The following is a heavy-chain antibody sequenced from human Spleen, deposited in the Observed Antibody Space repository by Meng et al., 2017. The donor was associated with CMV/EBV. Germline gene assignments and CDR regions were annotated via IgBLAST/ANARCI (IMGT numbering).Heavy chain of an antibody. V-gene: IGHV6-1*01. D-gene: IGHD2-2*01. Sequence: SQTLSLTCAISGDSVSSNSAAWNWIRQSPSRGLEWLGRTYYRSKWYNDYAVSVKSRITINPDTSKNQFSLQLNSVTPEDTAVYYCARRIVVVPAASSGYYGMDAWGQGTTVTVSS. CDR1: GDSVSSNSAA. CDR3: ARRIVVVPAASSGYYGMDA. CDR2: TYYRSKWYN. J-gene: IGHJ6*02.